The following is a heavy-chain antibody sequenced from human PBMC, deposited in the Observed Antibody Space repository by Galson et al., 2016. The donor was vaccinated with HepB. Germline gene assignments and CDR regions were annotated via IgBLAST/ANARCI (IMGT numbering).Heavy chain of an antibody. D-gene: IGHD1-1*01. CDR3: AKERLVRRIFDY. V-gene: IGHV3-23*01. Sequence: SLRLSCAASGFVFSNFGLSWVRQAPGKGPEWVASISPRRTTYYSDSVQGRFTISRDNSNNTLYLQMNGLRAEDTAVYYCAKERLVRRIFDYWGQGTLVTVSS. CDR2: ISPRRTT. J-gene: IGHJ4*02. CDR1: GFVFSNFG.